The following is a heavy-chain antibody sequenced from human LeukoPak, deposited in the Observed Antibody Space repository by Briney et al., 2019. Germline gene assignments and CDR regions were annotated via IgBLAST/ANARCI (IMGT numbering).Heavy chain of an antibody. CDR2: IIPILGIA. Sequence: SVKVSCKASGGTFSSYAISWVRQAPGQGLEWMGRIIPILGIADYAQKFQGRVTITADKSTSTAYMELSSLRSEDTAVYYCARAYCSSTSCYGGPRGMDVWGQGTTVTVSS. J-gene: IGHJ6*02. CDR3: ARAYCSSTSCYGGPRGMDV. V-gene: IGHV1-69*04. CDR1: GGTFSSYA. D-gene: IGHD2-2*01.